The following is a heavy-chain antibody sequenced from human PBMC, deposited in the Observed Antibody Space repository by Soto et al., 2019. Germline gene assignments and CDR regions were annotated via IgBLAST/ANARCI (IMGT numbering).Heavy chain of an antibody. Sequence: QVQLVQSGAEVKKPGASVKVSCKTSGYPFTSYGINWVRQAPGQGPEWMGWISAYDDKTIYSQKFQGRVTLTADTSTPTAYMELRGLGSDDTAVYYCARERLIAVTGLLRNWGQGTLVTVSS. CDR2: ISAYDDKT. D-gene: IGHD6-19*01. J-gene: IGHJ4*02. CDR3: ARERLIAVTGLLRN. V-gene: IGHV1-18*01. CDR1: GYPFTSYG.